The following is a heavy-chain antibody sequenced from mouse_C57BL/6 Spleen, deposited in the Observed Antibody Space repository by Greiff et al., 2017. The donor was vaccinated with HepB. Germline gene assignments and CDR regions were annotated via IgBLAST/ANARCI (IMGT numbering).Heavy chain of an antibody. V-gene: IGHV1-82*01. CDR3: ARSDSRGDH. CDR2: IYPGDGDT. D-gene: IGHD1-1*01. CDR1: GYAFSSSW. J-gene: IGHJ2*01. Sequence: VQLQQSGPELVKPGASVKISCKASGYAFSSSWMNWVKQRPGKGLEWIGRIYPGDGDTNYNGKFKGKATLTADKSSSTAYMQLSSLTSEDSAVYFCARSDSRGDHWGQGTTLTVSS.